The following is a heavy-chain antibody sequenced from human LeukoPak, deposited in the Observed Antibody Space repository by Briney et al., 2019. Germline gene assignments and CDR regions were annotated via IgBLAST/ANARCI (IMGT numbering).Heavy chain of an antibody. D-gene: IGHD3-22*01. CDR3: AGLVGRYSSGLYYYYFDY. J-gene: IGHJ4*02. Sequence: SETLSLTCTVPGDSINSLDLWSWVRQPPGKGLEWIGEMYLSGTTHSNPSVKSRVTISIDKSKNQFFLNLSSVTAADTAVYYCAGLVGRYSSGLYYYYFDYWGQGTLVTVSS. V-gene: IGHV4-4*02. CDR1: GDSINSLDL. CDR2: MYLSGTT.